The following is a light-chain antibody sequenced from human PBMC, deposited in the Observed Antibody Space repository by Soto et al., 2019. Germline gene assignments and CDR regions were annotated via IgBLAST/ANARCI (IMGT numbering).Light chain of an antibody. J-gene: IGKJ4*01. Sequence: ERIMRQSPATLSVSPGESATLSCRASQSVSSNLAWYQQKPGQAPRLLIYGVSTRATGIPARFSGSGSETKFTLTISSLQSEDFAVYYCQQYNNWPPLTFGGGTKVDI. CDR2: GVS. CDR3: QQYNNWPPLT. CDR1: QSVSSN. V-gene: IGKV3-15*01.